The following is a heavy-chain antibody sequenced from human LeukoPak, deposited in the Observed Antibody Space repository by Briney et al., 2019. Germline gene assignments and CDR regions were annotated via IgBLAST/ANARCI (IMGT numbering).Heavy chain of an antibody. CDR3: ARRRGGYCSSTSCYTRSGEDY. CDR1: GGSFSGYY. J-gene: IGHJ4*02. Sequence: SETLSLTCAVYGGSFSGYYWSWVRQPPGTGLEWIGEINHSGSTNYNPSLKSRVTISVDTSKNQFSLKLSSVTAADTAVYYCARRRGGYCSSTSCYTRSGEDYWGQGTLVTVSS. CDR2: INHSGST. V-gene: IGHV4-34*01. D-gene: IGHD2-2*02.